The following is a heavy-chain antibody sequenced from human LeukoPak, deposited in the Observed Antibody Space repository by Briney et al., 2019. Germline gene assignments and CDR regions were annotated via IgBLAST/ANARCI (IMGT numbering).Heavy chain of an antibody. CDR2: INPNSGDA. D-gene: IGHD3-10*01. V-gene: IGHV1-2*02. CDR1: GYIFTGYY. J-gene: IGHJ4*02. Sequence: GASVKVSCKASGYIFTGYYMHWVRQAPGQGLEWVGWINPNSGDANHAQRFQGRVTMTRDTSISTAYMELSRLRSDDTAVYYCARHYYGSGGFGYWGQGTLVTVSS. CDR3: ARHYYGSGGFGY.